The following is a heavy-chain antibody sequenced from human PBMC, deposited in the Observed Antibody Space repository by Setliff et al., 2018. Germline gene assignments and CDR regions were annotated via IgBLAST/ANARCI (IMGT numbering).Heavy chain of an antibody. CDR1: GYSFSTCW. CDR3: ARHPYYYGSGTYLDNNNRWFDP. D-gene: IGHD3-10*01. J-gene: IGHJ5*02. Sequence: GESLKISRKGSGYSFSTCWIGWVRQMPGKGLEWMGIIYPGDSITRYSPSFQGQVTISVDKSINTAYLQWSSLRASDTAIYYCARHPYYYGSGTYLDNNNRWFDPWGQGTLVTVSS. V-gene: IGHV5-51*01. CDR2: IYPGDSIT.